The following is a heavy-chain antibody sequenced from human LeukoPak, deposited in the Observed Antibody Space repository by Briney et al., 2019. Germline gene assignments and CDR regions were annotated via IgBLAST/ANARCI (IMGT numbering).Heavy chain of an antibody. Sequence: GGSLRLSCAASGFTFSDYYMSWVRQAPGKGLEWVSYISSSGGTIYYADSVKGRFTISRNNAKNSLYLQMNSLRAEDTAVYYCARVETVVVPAAMPYYYYYMDVWGKGTTVTISS. J-gene: IGHJ6*03. CDR3: ARVETVVVPAAMPYYYYYMDV. V-gene: IGHV3-11*01. CDR1: GFTFSDYY. CDR2: ISSSGGTI. D-gene: IGHD2-2*03.